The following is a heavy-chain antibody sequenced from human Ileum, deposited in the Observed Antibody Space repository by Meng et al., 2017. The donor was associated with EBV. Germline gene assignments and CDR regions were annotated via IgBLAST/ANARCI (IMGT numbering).Heavy chain of an antibody. CDR1: GFNFNIYA. Sequence: VLLLVAGGGVVQPGGSLRLSCAASGFNFNIYAINWVRQAPGRGLEWVSGITASGGTSYYADSVKGRFSISRDNSANTVYLQMNSLRAEDTAVYFCSNLPYTYWGQGTLVTVSS. CDR3: SNLPYTY. V-gene: IGHV3-23*01. CDR2: ITASGGTS. D-gene: IGHD2-2*01. J-gene: IGHJ4*02.